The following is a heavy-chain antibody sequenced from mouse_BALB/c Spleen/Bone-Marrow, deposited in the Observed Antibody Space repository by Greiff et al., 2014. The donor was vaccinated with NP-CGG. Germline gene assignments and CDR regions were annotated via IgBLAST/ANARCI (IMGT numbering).Heavy chain of an antibody. V-gene: IGHV5-6*02. J-gene: IGHJ3*01. CDR2: IGVGGTYT. CDR1: GFSFSGYG. CDR3: ARPFTTVVATVFVY. Sequence: EVMLVESGGDLVKPGGSLKLSCAASGFSFSGYGMSWVRQTPDKRLEWVATIGVGGTYTYYPDSVKGRFTISRDNAKNTLYLRVSSLKSEDTAMYYCARPFTTVVATVFVYWGQGTLVTVSA. D-gene: IGHD1-1*01.